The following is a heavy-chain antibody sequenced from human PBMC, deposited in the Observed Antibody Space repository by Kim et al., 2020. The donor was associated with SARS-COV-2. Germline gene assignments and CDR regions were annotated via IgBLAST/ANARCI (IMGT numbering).Heavy chain of an antibody. V-gene: IGHV3-9*01. CDR3: AKDMFSSSSNWFDP. D-gene: IGHD6-13*01. J-gene: IGHJ5*02. Sequence: ADFGKGRFTISRDNAKNSLYLQMNSLRAEDTALYYCAKDMFSSSSNWFDPWGQGTLVTVSS.